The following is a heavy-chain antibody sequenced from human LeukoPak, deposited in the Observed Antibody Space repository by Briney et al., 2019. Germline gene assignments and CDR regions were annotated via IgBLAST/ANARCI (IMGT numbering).Heavy chain of an antibody. D-gene: IGHD3/OR15-3a*01. CDR2: ITTKATNYVT. CDR3: TTFRFGPY. Sequence: GWALKLSCAASGFTFSDRDMHWVRQAPGNGLEWVGHITTKATNYVTSYGASMKVRFSISRDDSKNMAYLQMNSLRAEDTAVYYCTTFRFGPYWGQGTLVTVSS. J-gene: IGHJ4*02. CDR1: GFTFSDRD. V-gene: IGHV3-73*01.